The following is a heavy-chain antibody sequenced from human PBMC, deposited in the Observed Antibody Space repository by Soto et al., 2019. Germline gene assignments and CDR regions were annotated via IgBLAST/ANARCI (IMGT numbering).Heavy chain of an antibody. D-gene: IGHD4-4*01. CDR1: GYTFTSYA. V-gene: IGHV1-3*01. Sequence: QVQLVQSGAEVKMPGASVKVSCKAFGYTFTSYAIHWVRQAPGQSLEWMGWINPATGNTKFSQKFQCRVTISRDTSANTAYMEVSSLRSEDTAVYYCTRQYSNLPRFDPWGPGTLVTVSS. CDR3: TRQYSNLPRFDP. CDR2: INPATGNT. J-gene: IGHJ5*02.